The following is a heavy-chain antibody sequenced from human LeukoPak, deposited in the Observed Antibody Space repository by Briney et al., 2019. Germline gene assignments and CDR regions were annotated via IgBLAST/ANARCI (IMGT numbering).Heavy chain of an antibody. V-gene: IGHV3-53*01. Sequence: GGSLRLSCAASGFTFSSNHMSWVRQAPGKGLEWVSVIYSGGSTYYADSVKGRFTISRDNSKNTLYLQMNSLRAEDTAVYYCARWRWLQGAVDYWGQGTLVTVFS. CDR2: IYSGGST. D-gene: IGHD5-24*01. CDR1: GFTFSSNH. CDR3: ARWRWLQGAVDY. J-gene: IGHJ4*02.